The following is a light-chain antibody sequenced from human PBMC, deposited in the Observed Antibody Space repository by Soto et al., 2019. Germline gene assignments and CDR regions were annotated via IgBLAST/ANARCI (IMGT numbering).Light chain of an antibody. CDR2: AAS. V-gene: IGKV1-39*01. CDR3: QQSYSTPIT. CDR1: QGISSF. J-gene: IGKJ5*01. Sequence: DIYLTQSPSFLSASVGDRVTITCRASQGISSFLAWYQQKPGKAPKLLIYAASSLQSGVPSRFSGSGSGTDFTLTISSLQPEDFATYYCQQSYSTPITFGQGTRLEIK.